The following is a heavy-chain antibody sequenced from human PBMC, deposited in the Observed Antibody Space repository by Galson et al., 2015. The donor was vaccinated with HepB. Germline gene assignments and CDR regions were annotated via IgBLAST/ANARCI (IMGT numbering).Heavy chain of an antibody. CDR3: ARGSNDGSPFFDY. J-gene: IGHJ4*02. CDR1: GYIFTSHG. D-gene: IGHD1-1*01. Sequence: SVKVSCKASGYIFTSHGINWFRQAPGQGLEWMGWITSHNGATNYAQKLQDRLTMTTDTSTTTAHLELRSLGSDDTAVYFCARGSNDGSPFFDYWGQGTLVTASS. CDR2: ITSHNGAT. V-gene: IGHV1-18*04.